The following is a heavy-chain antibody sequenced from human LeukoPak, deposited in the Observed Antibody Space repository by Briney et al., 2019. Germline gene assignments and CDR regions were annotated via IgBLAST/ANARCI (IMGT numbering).Heavy chain of an antibody. CDR2: IIPIFGTA. J-gene: IGHJ5*02. Sequence: SVKVSCKASGGTFSSSAISWVRQAPGQGLEWMGGIIPIFGTAKYAQKFQGRVTITTYESTSTAYMELSSLRSEDTAVYYCATRDTTGYSHDWFYPCGQGTLVTVSS. V-gene: IGHV1-69*05. CDR3: ATRDTTGYSHDWFYP. D-gene: IGHD6-13*01. CDR1: GGTFSSSA.